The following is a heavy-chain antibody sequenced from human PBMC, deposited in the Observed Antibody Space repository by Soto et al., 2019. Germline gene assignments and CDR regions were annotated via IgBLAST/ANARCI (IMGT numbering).Heavy chain of an antibody. D-gene: IGHD3-16*01. CDR3: AKDRRAGGNSAFYFDF. CDR2: ISATGGGT. CDR1: GFKFSNYA. J-gene: IGHJ4*02. V-gene: IGHV3-23*01. Sequence: GGSLRLSCAASGFKFSNYAMSWVHQAPGKGLEWVSLISATGGGTYYADSVKGRFTISRDNSHNTLYLQVHSLTAEDTAVYYCAKDRRAGGNSAFYFDFWGQGAQVTVSS.